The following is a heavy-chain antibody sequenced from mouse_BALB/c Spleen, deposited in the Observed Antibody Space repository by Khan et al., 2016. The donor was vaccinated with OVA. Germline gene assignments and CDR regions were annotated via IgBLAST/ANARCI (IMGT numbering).Heavy chain of an antibody. V-gene: IGHV3-2*02. CDR3: ARSVTITTVVATDFDY. D-gene: IGHD1-1*01. CDR1: GYSITSDYA. J-gene: IGHJ2*01. CDR2: ISYSGRT. Sequence: EVQLQESGPGLVKPSQSLSLTCTVTGYSITSDYAWNWIRQFPGNKLEWMGYISYSGRTSYNPSLKSRISITRDTSKNQFFPQLNSVTTEDTATDYCARSVTITTVVATDFDYWGQGTTLTVSS.